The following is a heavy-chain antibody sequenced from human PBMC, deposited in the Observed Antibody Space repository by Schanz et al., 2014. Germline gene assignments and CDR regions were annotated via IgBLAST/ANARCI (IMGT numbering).Heavy chain of an antibody. J-gene: IGHJ4*02. Sequence: QVQLVQSGAEVKKPGASVKVSCKASGYTFSSYGITWVRQAPGQGLEWMGMINPSGGSTTYAQKFQGRVTMTRDTSTSTVYMELSSLRSEDTAVYYCARDRLECGAECYSVEVFEIWGQGTLVIVSS. D-gene: IGHD2-21*01. CDR3: ARDRLECGAECYSVEVFEI. CDR1: GYTFSSYG. V-gene: IGHV1-46*01. CDR2: INPSGGST.